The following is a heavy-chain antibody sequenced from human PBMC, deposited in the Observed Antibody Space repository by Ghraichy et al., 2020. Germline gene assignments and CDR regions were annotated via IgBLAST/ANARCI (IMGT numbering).Heavy chain of an antibody. CDR2: ISGSGGST. Sequence: GGSLRLSCAASGFTFSSYAMSWVRQAPGKGLEWVSTISGSGGSTYYADSVKGRFTISRDNSKNTLYLQMNSLRAEDTAVFYCANPQWVLGAADAFDIWGQGTMVTVSS. V-gene: IGHV3-23*01. CDR1: GFTFSSYA. CDR3: ANPQWVLGAADAFDI. D-gene: IGHD1-26*01. J-gene: IGHJ3*02.